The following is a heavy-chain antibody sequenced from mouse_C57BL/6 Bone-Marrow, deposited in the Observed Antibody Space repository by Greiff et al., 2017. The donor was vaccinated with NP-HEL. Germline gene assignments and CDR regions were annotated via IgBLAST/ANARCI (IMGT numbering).Heavy chain of an antibody. Sequence: VKLMESGPGLVQPSQSLSITCTVSGFSLTSYGVHWVRQSPGKGLEWLGVIWRGGSTDYNAAFMSRLSITKDNSKSQVFFKMNSLQADDTAIYYCAKKGSYYDYEDWYFDVWGTGTTVTVSS. CDR3: AKKGSYYDYEDWYFDV. J-gene: IGHJ1*03. CDR1: GFSLTSYG. V-gene: IGHV2-5*01. D-gene: IGHD2-4*01. CDR2: IWRGGST.